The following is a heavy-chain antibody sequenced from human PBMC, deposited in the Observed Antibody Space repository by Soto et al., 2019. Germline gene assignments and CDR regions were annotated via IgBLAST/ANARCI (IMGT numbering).Heavy chain of an antibody. CDR1: GGSISSSSYY. J-gene: IGHJ5*02. CDR2: IYYSGST. V-gene: IGHV4-39*01. D-gene: IGHD6-19*01. CDR3: ARHLTGGWYGVGWFDP. Sequence: SPTLSLTCTVSGGSISSSSYYWGWIRQPPGKGLEWIGSIYYSGSTYYNPSLKSRVTISVDTSKNQFSLKLSSVTAADTAVYYCARHLTGGWYGVGWFDPWGQGTLVTVSS.